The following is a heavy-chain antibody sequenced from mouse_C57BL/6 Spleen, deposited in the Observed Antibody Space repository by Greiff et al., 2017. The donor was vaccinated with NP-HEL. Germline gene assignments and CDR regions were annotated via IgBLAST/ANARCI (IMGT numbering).Heavy chain of an antibody. V-gene: IGHV1-50*01. CDR3: AMPLDY. J-gene: IGHJ2*01. CDR1: GYTFTSYW. Sequence: QVQLLQPGAELVKPGASVKLSCKASGYTFTSYWMQWVQQRPGQGLEWIGEIDPSDSYTNYHQKFKGKATLTVDTSSSTAFMQLKSLTSEDAAVYYCAMPLDYWGQGTTLTVSS. CDR2: IDPSDSYT.